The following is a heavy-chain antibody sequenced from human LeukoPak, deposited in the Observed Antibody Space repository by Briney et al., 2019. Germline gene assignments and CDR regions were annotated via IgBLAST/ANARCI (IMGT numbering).Heavy chain of an antibody. V-gene: IGHV4-59*08. J-gene: IGHJ4*02. CDR2: IYSSGSA. CDR1: GASINNNF. D-gene: IGHD1-26*01. Sequence: SETLSLTCTVSGASINNNFWTWIRQPPGKGLEWIGYIYSSGSANYNPSLKSRVIISGDTSKNQISLNLTSVTAADTAVYFCARELTYADYWGQGTLVTVSS. CDR3: ARELTYADY.